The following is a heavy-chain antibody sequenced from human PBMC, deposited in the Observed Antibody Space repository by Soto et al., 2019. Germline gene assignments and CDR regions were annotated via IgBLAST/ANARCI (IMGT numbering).Heavy chain of an antibody. CDR2: MSHSGGT. CDR1: GEFVSSGNYY. D-gene: IGHD1-1*01. J-gene: IGHJ3*02. V-gene: IGHV4-34*01. Sequence: QVQLQQWGAGLLKPSETLSLTCAVYGEFVSSGNYYWSWIRQPPGKGLEWIGEMSHSGGTHFNPSLKXXXXXXXXXXXXXXXXXXXXXXXXXXXXXXCARVERGTATTVVDAFDIWGPGTMVTVSS. CDR3: ARVERGTATTVVDAFDI.